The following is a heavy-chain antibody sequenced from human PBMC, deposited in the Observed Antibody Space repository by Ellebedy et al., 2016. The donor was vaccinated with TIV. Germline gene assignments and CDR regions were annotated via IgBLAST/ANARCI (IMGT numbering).Heavy chain of an antibody. D-gene: IGHD1-14*01. Sequence: AASVKVSCKASRYTFTSYAMHWVRQAPGQRLEWMGWINAGNGNTKYSQKFQVRVTITRDTSASTAYMELSSLRSEDTAVYYCAIVPPGVYGMDVWGQGTTVTVSS. CDR1: RYTFTSYA. V-gene: IGHV1-3*01. J-gene: IGHJ6*02. CDR2: INAGNGNT. CDR3: AIVPPGVYGMDV.